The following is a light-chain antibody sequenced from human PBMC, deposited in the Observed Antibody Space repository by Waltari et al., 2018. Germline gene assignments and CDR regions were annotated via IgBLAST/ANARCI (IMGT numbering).Light chain of an antibody. J-gene: IGKJ1*01. CDR3: QQNGRSPWT. CDR1: QSVSSNY. V-gene: IGKV3-20*01. CDR2: DAS. Sequence: FVLTQSPGTLSLSPGERVTLSCRASQSVSSNYLAWYQQKPGQAPRLLIYDASNRATGIADRFSGSGSGTDFTLTISRLEPEDVAVYYCQQNGRSPWTFGQGTKVEIK.